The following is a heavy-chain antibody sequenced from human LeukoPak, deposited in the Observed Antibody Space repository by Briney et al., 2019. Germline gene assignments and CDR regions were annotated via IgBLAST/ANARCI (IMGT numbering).Heavy chain of an antibody. V-gene: IGHV4-59*01. CDR1: GGSISSYY. CDR2: IYYSGST. CDR3: ARVGRRITGTSNDAFDI. Sequence: SETLSLTCTVSGGSISSYYWSWIRQPPGKGLEWIGYIYYSGSTNYNPSLKSRVTISVDTSKNQFSLKLSSVTAADTAVYYCARVGRRITGTSNDAFDIWGQGTMVTVSS. D-gene: IGHD1-7*01. J-gene: IGHJ3*02.